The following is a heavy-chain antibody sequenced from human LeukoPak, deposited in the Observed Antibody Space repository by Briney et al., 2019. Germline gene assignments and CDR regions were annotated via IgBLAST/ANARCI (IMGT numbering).Heavy chain of an antibody. CDR1: GFTFSSYS. Sequence: PGRSLRLSCAASGFTFSSYSMNWVRQAPGKGLQWVSYISSSSNTIYYADSVRGRFTISRDNAKNSLYLQMNSLRDEDTAVYYCASSSRGYYYYGMDVWGQGTTVTVSS. CDR2: ISSSSNTI. D-gene: IGHD6-13*01. J-gene: IGHJ6*02. V-gene: IGHV3-48*02. CDR3: ASSSRGYYYYGMDV.